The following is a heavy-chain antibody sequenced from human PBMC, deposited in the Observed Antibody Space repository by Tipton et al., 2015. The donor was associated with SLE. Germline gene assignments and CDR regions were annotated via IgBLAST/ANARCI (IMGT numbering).Heavy chain of an antibody. CDR1: GFTFSSYA. Sequence: SLRLSCAASGFTFSSYAMSWVRQAPGKGLEWVSAISGSGGSTYYADSVKGRFTISRDNAKNSLYLQMNSLRAEDTAVYYCARAPGDSSGYYSDSWGPGPLVTVSS. J-gene: IGHJ4*02. CDR3: ARAPGDSSGYYSDS. D-gene: IGHD3-22*01. V-gene: IGHV3-23*01. CDR2: ISGSGGST.